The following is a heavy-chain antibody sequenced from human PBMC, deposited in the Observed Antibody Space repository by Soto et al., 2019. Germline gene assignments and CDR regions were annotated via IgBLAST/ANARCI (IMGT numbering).Heavy chain of an antibody. CDR2: IKSKTDGGTT. CDR1: GFTCSNSW. Sequence: GSQRLSWAASGFTCSNSWVSWVRQAPGKGLEWVGRIKSKTDGGTTDYAAPVKGRYTISRDDSKNTLYLQMNSLKTEDTAVYYCTRPTPLDILSGXSPIRYYYXXXDVXGQGTTVTVPS. CDR3: TRPTPLDILSGXSPIRYYYXXXDV. J-gene: IGHJ6*02. D-gene: IGHD3-9*01. V-gene: IGHV3-15*01.